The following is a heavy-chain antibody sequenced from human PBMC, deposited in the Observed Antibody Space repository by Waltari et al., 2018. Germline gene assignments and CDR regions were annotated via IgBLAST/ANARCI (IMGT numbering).Heavy chain of an antibody. D-gene: IGHD3-3*01. CDR3: ARGHYDFWSGYYLDP. J-gene: IGHJ5*02. Sequence: QVQLQESGPGLVKPSQTLSLTCTVTGGSLSRGSYYWSWLRQPAGKGLEWIGRIYTSGSTNYNPSLKSRVTISVDTSKNQFSLKLSSVTAADTAVYYCARGHYDFWSGYYLDPWGQGTLVTVSS. CDR1: GGSLSRGSYY. V-gene: IGHV4-61*02. CDR2: IYTSGST.